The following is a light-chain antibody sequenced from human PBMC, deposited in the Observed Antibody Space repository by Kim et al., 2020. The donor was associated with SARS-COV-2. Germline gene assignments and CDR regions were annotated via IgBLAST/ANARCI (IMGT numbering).Light chain of an antibody. CDR3: SSCARSTSSLL. CDR2: EVT. J-gene: IGLJ2*01. CDR1: SSDVGSHSL. V-gene: IGLV2-23*02. Sequence: QSALTQPASVSGSPGQSITISCTGTSSDVGSHSLVSWYQQHPGKAPKLIIYEVTERPSGVSNRFSGSKSGNTASLTISGLQAEDEADYYCSSCARSTSSLLFGGGTQLTVL.